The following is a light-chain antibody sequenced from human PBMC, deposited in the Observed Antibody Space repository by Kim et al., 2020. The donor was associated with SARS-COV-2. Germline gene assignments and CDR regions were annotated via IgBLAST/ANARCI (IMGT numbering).Light chain of an antibody. Sequence: PGERATRAGRASQSVSGGYLSGYQQKPGQAPRLLIYGASSRATGIPDRFSGSGSGTDFTLTISRLEPEDFAVYYCQQYGSSPEFTFGPGTKVDIK. CDR2: GAS. V-gene: IGKV3-20*01. J-gene: IGKJ3*01. CDR3: QQYGSSPEFT. CDR1: QSVSGGY.